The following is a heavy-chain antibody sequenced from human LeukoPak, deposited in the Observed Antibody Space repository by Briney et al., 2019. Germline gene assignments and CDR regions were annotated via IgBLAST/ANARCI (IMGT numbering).Heavy chain of an antibody. V-gene: IGHV4-39*07. Sequence: SETLSLTCTVSGGSISSSSYYWGWIRQPPGKGLEWIGSIYYSGSTYYNPSLKSRVTISVDTSKNQFSLKLSSVTAADTAVYYCARDGVEYSSSSWFDPWGQGTLVTVSS. D-gene: IGHD6-6*01. CDR1: GGSISSSSYY. J-gene: IGHJ5*02. CDR3: ARDGVEYSSSSWFDP. CDR2: IYYSGST.